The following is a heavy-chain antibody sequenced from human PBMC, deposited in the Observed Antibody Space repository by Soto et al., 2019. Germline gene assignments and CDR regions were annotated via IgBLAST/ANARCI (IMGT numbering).Heavy chain of an antibody. D-gene: IGHD5-18*01. J-gene: IGHJ4*02. CDR1: GYTFTCYG. CDR3: AREMGGYSYGYERGGFDY. CDR2: ISAYNGKT. V-gene: IGHV1-18*01. Sequence: QVQLVQSGAEVKKPGASVKVSCKASGYTFTCYGISWVRQAPGQGLEWMVWISAYNGKTNYAQKLQGRVTMTTDTSTSTAYMEQRSLRSDDTAVYYCAREMGGYSYGYERGGFDYWGQGTLVTVSS.